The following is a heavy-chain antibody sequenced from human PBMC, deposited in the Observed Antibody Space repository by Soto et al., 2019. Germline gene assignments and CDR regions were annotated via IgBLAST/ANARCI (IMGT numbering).Heavy chain of an antibody. J-gene: IGHJ5*02. Sequence: GESLKISCKGSGYSFTSYWIGWVRQMPGKGLEWMGIIYPGDSNTRYSPSFQGQVTISADKSISTAYLQWSSLKASDTAMYYCARGGLSSSWSPAHNWFDPWGQGTLVTVSS. D-gene: IGHD6-13*01. CDR1: GYSFTSYW. CDR2: IYPGDSNT. V-gene: IGHV5-51*01. CDR3: ARGGLSSSWSPAHNWFDP.